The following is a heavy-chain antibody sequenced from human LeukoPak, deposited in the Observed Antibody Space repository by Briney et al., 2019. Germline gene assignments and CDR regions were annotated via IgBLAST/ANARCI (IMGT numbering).Heavy chain of an antibody. CDR3: ARAKFYYDSSGCTFDY. J-gene: IGHJ4*02. CDR2: TYYRSKWYN. CDR1: GDSVSSNSAA. V-gene: IGHV6-1*01. D-gene: IGHD3-22*01. Sequence: SQTLSLTCAISGDSVSSNSAAWNWIRQSPSRGLEWLRRTYYRSKWYNDYAVSVKSRITINPDTSKNQFSLQLNSVPPEDTAVYYCARAKFYYDSSGCTFDYWGQGTLVTVSS.